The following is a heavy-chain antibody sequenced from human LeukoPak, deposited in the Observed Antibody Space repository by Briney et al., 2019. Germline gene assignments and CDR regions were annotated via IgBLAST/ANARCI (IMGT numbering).Heavy chain of an antibody. V-gene: IGHV4-59*01. CDR2: IYYSGST. J-gene: IGHJ4*02. CDR3: AQQCSGSYEPCFDY. Sequence: KPSETLSLTCTVSGGPISGYYWSWIRQPPGKGLEWIGYIYYSGSTNYNPSLKSRVTISVDTSKNQFSLKLSSVTAADTAVYYCAQQCSGSYEPCFDYWGQGTLVTVSS. CDR1: GGPISGYY. D-gene: IGHD1-26*01.